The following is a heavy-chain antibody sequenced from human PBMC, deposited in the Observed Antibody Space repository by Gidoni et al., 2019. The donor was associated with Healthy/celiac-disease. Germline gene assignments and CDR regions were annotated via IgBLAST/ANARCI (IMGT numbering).Heavy chain of an antibody. CDR3: ARALWFGELLYWFDP. V-gene: IGHV4-59*01. J-gene: IGHJ5*02. CDR2: IYYSGST. Sequence: QVQLQDSGPGLVKPSETLSLTCTVSGGSISSYYWSWIRQPQGKGLEWIGYIYYSGSTNYNPSLKSRVTISVDTSKNQFSLKLSSVTAADTAVYYCARALWFGELLYWFDPWGQGTLVTVSS. CDR1: GGSISSYY. D-gene: IGHD3-10*01.